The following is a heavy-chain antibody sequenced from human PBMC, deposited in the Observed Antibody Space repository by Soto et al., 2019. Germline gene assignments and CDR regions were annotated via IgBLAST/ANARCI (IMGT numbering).Heavy chain of an antibody. CDR3: ARLYYYDSSGLHNWFAP. J-gene: IGHJ5*02. CDR1: GYSFTSYW. CDR2: IYPGDSDT. V-gene: IGHV5-51*01. Sequence: GESLKISCKVSGYSFTSYWIGWVRQMPGKGLEWMGIIYPGDSDTRYSPSFQGQVTISADKSISTAYLQWSSLKASDTAMYYCARLYYYDSSGLHNWFAPWGQGTLVTVSS. D-gene: IGHD3-22*01.